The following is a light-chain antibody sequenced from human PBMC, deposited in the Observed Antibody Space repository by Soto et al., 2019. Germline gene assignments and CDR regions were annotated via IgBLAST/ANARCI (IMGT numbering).Light chain of an antibody. CDR1: QTLRRTY. CDR2: GAS. J-gene: IGKJ2*01. Sequence: EIVLMHSPGTLSLSPGERATLSCMASQTLRRTYIAWYQQKPGQAPRVLIYGASKRATGIPDRFSGSGSGTDFRLTISRLEPEDFAVYYCHQYDNAPQTYGQGTMVDIK. V-gene: IGKV3-20*01. CDR3: HQYDNAPQT.